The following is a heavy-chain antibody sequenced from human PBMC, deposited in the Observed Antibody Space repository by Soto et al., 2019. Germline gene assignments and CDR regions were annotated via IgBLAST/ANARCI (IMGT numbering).Heavy chain of an antibody. Sequence: EVRLVESWGGLVQSGGALRLSFAASGFTFSDYWMSWVRPAPGKGPEWVANIKQDGSVKYYVDSVKGPFTMSRDNAKNSLYLQTNSLRNEDTGVYNSLLWPRGMDVWGKGTTVTVSS. CDR2: IKQDGSVK. CDR1: GFTFSDYW. D-gene: IGHD3-10*01. J-gene: IGHJ6*04. V-gene: IGHV3-7*01. CDR3: LLWPRGMDV.